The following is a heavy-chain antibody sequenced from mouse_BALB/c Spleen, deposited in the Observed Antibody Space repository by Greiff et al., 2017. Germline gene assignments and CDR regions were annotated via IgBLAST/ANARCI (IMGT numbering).Heavy chain of an antibody. CDR2: ISSGGSYT. CDR1: GFTFSSYT. Sequence: EVQVVESGGGLVKPGGSLKLSCAASGFTFSSYTMSWVRQTPEKRLEWVATISSGGSYTYYPDSVKGRFTISRDNAKNTLYLQMSSLKSEDTAMYYCTRDKGSWYFDVWGAGTTVTVSS. CDR3: TRDKGSWYFDV. J-gene: IGHJ1*01. V-gene: IGHV5-6-4*01.